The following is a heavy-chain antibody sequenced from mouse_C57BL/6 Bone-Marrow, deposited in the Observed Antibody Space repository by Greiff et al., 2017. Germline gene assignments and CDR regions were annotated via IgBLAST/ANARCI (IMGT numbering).Heavy chain of an antibody. Sequence: DVKLVESGGDLVKPGGSLTLSCAASGFTFSSYGMSWVRQTPDKRLEWVATMSSGGSYTYYPDSVKGRFTISRDHAKNTLYLQMSILKTEDTAMYYSASPGFAWFAYWGQGTLVTVSA. V-gene: IGHV5-6*02. CDR2: MSSGGSYT. CDR3: ASPGFAWFAY. J-gene: IGHJ3*01. CDR1: GFTFSSYG.